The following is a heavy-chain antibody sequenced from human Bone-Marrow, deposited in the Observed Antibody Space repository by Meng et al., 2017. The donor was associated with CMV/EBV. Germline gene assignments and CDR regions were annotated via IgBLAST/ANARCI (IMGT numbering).Heavy chain of an antibody. J-gene: IGHJ4*02. D-gene: IGHD3-10*01. CDR3: AKDAGGEIMWDD. CDR2: IYSGDTGT. CDR1: GFTFSNYA. Sequence: GESLKISCAASGFTFSNYAMSWVRQAPGKGLEWVSVIYSGDTGTYYADSVKGRFTISRDSSNNTLYLQMNSLRAEDTAVYYCAKDAGGEIMWDDWSQGTLVTVSS. V-gene: IGHV3-23*03.